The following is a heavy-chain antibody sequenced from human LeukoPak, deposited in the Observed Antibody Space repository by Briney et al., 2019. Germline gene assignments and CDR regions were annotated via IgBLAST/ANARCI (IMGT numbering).Heavy chain of an antibody. Sequence: SQTLSLTCTVSGGSISSGDYYWRWIRQPPGKGLEWIGYIYYSGSTNYNPSLKSRVTISVDTSKNQFSLKLSSVTAADTAVYYCAIYDSSGRDAFDIWGQGTMVTVSS. D-gene: IGHD3-22*01. CDR3: AIYDSSGRDAFDI. CDR2: IYYSGST. V-gene: IGHV4-30-4*01. CDR1: GGSISSGDYY. J-gene: IGHJ3*02.